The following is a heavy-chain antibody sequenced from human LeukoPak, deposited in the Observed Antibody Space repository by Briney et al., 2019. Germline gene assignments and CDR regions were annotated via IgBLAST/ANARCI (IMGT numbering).Heavy chain of an antibody. CDR1: GGTFSSYA. V-gene: IGHV1-69*13. J-gene: IGHJ6*02. CDR3: ARAPGLPAFYYYYGMDV. D-gene: IGHD5-12*01. CDR2: IIPIFGTA. Sequence: ASVKVSCKASGGTFSSYAISWVRQAPGQGLEWMGGIIPIFGTANHAQKFQGRVTITADESTSTAYMELSSLRSEDTAVYYCARAPGLPAFYYYYGMDVWGQGTTVTVSS.